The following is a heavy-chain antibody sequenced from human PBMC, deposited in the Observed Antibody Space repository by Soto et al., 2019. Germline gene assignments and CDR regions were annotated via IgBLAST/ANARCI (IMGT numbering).Heavy chain of an antibody. Sequence: QVQLQEWGPGLVKPSQTLSLTCTVSGGSISSSGYYWTWIRQSPGRGLEWIGYIYYTGSTYYNPALNSRLTIAVDTSKSQFSLKLNSMTAEDTAVYYCARAPYRGTNSRGAFNLWGQGTMVTVSS. V-gene: IGHV4-30-4*01. CDR3: ARAPYRGTNSRGAFNL. CDR2: IYYTGST. CDR1: GGSISSSGYY. J-gene: IGHJ3*01. D-gene: IGHD2-8*01.